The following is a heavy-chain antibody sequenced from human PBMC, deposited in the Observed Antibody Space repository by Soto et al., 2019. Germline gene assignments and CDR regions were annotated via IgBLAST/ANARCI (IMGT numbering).Heavy chain of an antibody. V-gene: IGHV3-33*01. CDR3: ARYGSWPPGVDY. CDR1: GFTFSDHG. D-gene: IGHD4-17*01. Sequence: QVQLVESGGGVVQPGRSQRLSCAASGFTFSDHGMHWVRQAPGKGLEWVAVMWYDGSNKYYADSVKGRFSISRDNSKNTLYLHMSSLRGEDTAVYYCARYGSWPPGVDYWGQGTLVTVSS. J-gene: IGHJ4*02. CDR2: MWYDGSNK.